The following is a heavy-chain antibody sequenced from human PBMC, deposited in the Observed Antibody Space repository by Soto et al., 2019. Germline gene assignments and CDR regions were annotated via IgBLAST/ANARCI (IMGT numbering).Heavy chain of an antibody. CDR1: GYTLTNYG. CDR2: ISGHNGNT. J-gene: IGHJ5*02. D-gene: IGHD1-1*01. V-gene: IGHV1-18*01. Sequence: QVQLVQSGDEVKKTGASVKVSCRASGYTLTNYGISWVRQAPGQGLFWMGWISGHNGNTHYAQNVQGRLTLNIDTSTNTAYMELMSLKIDDTAMYYCVRDWQLSPWGQGTLVTVSS. CDR3: VRDWQLSP.